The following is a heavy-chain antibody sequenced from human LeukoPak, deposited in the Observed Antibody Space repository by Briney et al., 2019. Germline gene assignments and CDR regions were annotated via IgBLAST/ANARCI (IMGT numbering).Heavy chain of an antibody. V-gene: IGHV3-23*01. J-gene: IGHJ4*02. D-gene: IGHD6-6*01. CDR1: GLTFGNYA. CDR3: AKGSAAARPYYFDS. CDR2: ISTNGVNT. Sequence: GGSLRLSCQTSGLTFGNYAMSWVRQAQGKELEWISAISTNGVNTYCADSVKGRFTISRDNSRHTLSLQMNGLRADDTAVYYCAKGSAAARPYYFDSWGQGTLVAVSS.